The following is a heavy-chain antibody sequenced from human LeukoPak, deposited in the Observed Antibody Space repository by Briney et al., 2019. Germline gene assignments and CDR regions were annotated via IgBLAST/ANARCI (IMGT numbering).Heavy chain of an antibody. CDR3: ARVRGSSPLLPFDY. V-gene: IGHV3-7*01. D-gene: IGHD2-15*01. CDR2: IKQDGSEK. CDR1: GFTFSSYW. J-gene: IGHJ4*02. Sequence: GGSLRLSCAASGFTFSSYWMSWVRQAPGKGLEWVANIKQDGSEKYYVDSVKGRFTISRDNAKNSLYLQMNSLRAEDTAVYYCARVRGSSPLLPFDYWGQGTLVTVSS.